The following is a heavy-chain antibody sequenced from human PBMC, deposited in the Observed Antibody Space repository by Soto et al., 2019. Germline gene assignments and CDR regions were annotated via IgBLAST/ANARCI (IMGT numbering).Heavy chain of an antibody. CDR2: IYYSGST. Sequence: SETLSLTCTVSGGSISSYYWSWIRQPPGKGLEWIGDIYYSGSTNYNPSLKSRVTISVDTSKNQFSLKLSSGTAADTAVYYCARALTTYYYDSSGYYSPMTPDAFDIWGQGTMVTVSS. D-gene: IGHD3-22*01. CDR3: ARALTTYYYDSSGYYSPMTPDAFDI. V-gene: IGHV4-59*01. J-gene: IGHJ3*02. CDR1: GGSISSYY.